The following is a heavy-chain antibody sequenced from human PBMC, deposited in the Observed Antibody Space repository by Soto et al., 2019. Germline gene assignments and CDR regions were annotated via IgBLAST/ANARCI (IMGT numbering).Heavy chain of an antibody. D-gene: IGHD2-21*02. CDR2: IIPIFGTA. V-gene: IGHV1-69*13. CDR3: ASAYCGGDCYLYYYYYGMDV. CDR1: GGTFSSYA. Sequence: SVKVSCKASGGTFSSYAISWVRQAPGQGLEWMGGIIPIFGTANYAQKFQGRVTITADESTSTAYMELSSLRSEDTAVYYCASAYCGGDCYLYYYYYGMDVWGQGTTVTVSS. J-gene: IGHJ6*02.